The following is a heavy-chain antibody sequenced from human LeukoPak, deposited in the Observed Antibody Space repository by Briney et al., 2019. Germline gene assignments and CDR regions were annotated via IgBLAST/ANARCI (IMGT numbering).Heavy chain of an antibody. D-gene: IGHD3-3*01. CDR3: ATEFWSGYTFDY. J-gene: IGHJ4*02. CDR2: ISYDGSNK. CDR1: GFTFSSYG. Sequence: GRSLRLSCAASGFTFSSYGMHWVRQAPGKGLEWVAVISYDGSNKYYADSVKGRFTISRDNSKNTLYLQMNSLRAEDTAVYYCATEFWSGYTFDYWGQGTLVTVSS. V-gene: IGHV3-30*03.